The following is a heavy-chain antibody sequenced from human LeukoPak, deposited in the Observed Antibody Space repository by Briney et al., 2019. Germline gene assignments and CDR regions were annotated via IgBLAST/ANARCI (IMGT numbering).Heavy chain of an antibody. CDR3: VRQLSHYSYYYYYMGV. V-gene: IGHV4-34*01. J-gene: IGHJ6*03. CDR1: GGSFSGYY. D-gene: IGHD1-1*01. CDR2: INHSGST. Sequence: SETLSLTCAVYGGSFSGYYWSWIRQPPGKGLEWIGEINHSGSTNYNPSLESRVTISVDTSKNQFSLKLSSVTAADTAVYYCVRQLSHYSYYYYYMGVWGKGTTVTVSS.